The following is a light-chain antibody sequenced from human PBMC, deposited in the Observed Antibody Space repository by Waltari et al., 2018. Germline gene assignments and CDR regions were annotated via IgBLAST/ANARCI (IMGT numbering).Light chain of an antibody. J-gene: IGKJ2*01. Sequence: EIVLTQSPGTLSLSPGERATLSCRASQSVSSSYLAWYQQKPGQAPRLLIYGASSRATGCPDRFSGSGSGTDFTLTISRLEPEDFAVYYCQQYGGSQGYTFGQGTKLEIK. CDR3: QQYGGSQGYT. CDR2: GAS. V-gene: IGKV3-20*01. CDR1: QSVSSSY.